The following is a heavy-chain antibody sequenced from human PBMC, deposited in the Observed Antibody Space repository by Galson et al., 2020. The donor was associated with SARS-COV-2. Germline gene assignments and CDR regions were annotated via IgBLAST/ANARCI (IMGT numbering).Heavy chain of an antibody. V-gene: IGHV1-2*02. CDR1: GYTFTGYY. CDR3: ARDGTAMVTNGFDI. CDR2: INPNSGGT. J-gene: IGHJ3*02. Sequence: GESLKISCKASGYTFTGYYMHWVRQAPGQGLEWMGWINPNSGGTNYAQKFQGRVTMTRDTFISIAYMELSRLRSDDTAVYYCARDGTAMVTNGFDIWGQGTMVTVSS. D-gene: IGHD5-18*01.